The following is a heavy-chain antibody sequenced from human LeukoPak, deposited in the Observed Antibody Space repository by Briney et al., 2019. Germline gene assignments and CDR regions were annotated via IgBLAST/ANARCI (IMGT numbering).Heavy chain of an antibody. V-gene: IGHV4-34*01. CDR3: ARDGVGDSSGYSPGTFDY. J-gene: IGHJ4*02. CDR1: GGSFSGYY. D-gene: IGHD3-22*01. Sequence: SETLSLTCAVYGGSFSGYYWSWIRQPPGKGLEWIGEINHSGSTHYSPSLKSRVTISVDMSKNQFSLKLSSVTAADTAVYYCARDGVGDSSGYSPGTFDYWGQGTLVTVSS. CDR2: INHSGST.